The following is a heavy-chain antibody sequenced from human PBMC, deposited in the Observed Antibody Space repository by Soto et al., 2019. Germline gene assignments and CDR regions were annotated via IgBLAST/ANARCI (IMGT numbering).Heavy chain of an antibody. J-gene: IGHJ5*02. V-gene: IGHV4-39*01. CDR2: IYYSGST. Sequence: QLQLQESGPGLVKPSETLSLTCTVSGGSISSSSYYWGWIRQPPGKGLEWIGSIYYSGSTYYNPSLKSRVTISVDTSKNQFSLKLSSVTAADTAVYYCARHERDGYNYNWFDPWGQGTLVTVSS. CDR1: GGSISSSSYY. D-gene: IGHD5-12*01. CDR3: ARHERDGYNYNWFDP.